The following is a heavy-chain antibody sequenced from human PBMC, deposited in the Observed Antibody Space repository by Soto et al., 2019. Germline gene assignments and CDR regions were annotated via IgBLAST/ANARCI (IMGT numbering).Heavy chain of an antibody. CDR2: ISAYNGNT. V-gene: IGHV1-18*01. D-gene: IGHD2-2*01. Sequence: ASVKVSCKASGYTFTSYGISWVRQAPGQGLEWMGWISAYNGNTNYAQKLQGRVTMTTDTSTSTAYMELRSLRSDDTAVYYGARDPKDLGYCSSTSCDDYYGMDVWGQGTTVTVSS. CDR1: GYTFTSYG. J-gene: IGHJ6*02. CDR3: ARDPKDLGYCSSTSCDDYYGMDV.